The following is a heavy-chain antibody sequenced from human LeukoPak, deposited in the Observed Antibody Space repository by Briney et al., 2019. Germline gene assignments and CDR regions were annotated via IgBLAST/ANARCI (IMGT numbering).Heavy chain of an antibody. J-gene: IGHJ4*02. D-gene: IGHD6-19*01. Sequence: ASVKVSCKASGYTFTSYGISWVRQAPGQGLEWMGWISAYNGNTNYAQKLQGRVTMTTDTSTSTAYMELRSLRSDDTAVYYCARSLVGIAVAGDFDCWGQGTLVTVSS. CDR3: ARSLVGIAVAGDFDC. CDR2: ISAYNGNT. CDR1: GYTFTSYG. V-gene: IGHV1-18*01.